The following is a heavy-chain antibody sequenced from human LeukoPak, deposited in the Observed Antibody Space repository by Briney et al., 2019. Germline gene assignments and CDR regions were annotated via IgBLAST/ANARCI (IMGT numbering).Heavy chain of an antibody. CDR2: IKEDGSEK. V-gene: IGHV3-7*01. CDR3: ARGLA. Sequence: GGSLRLSCAASGFIFSSDWMSWVRQAPGKGLEWVANIKEDGSEKDYVDSVKGRFIISRDNAKMSLYLQMNNLRAEDTAVYYCARGLAWGQGTLVTVSP. CDR1: GFIFSSDW. J-gene: IGHJ5*02.